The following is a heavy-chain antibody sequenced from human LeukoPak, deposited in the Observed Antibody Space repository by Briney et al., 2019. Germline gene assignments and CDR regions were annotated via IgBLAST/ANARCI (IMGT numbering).Heavy chain of an antibody. CDR2: IWYDGSNK. Sequence: GGSLRLSCAASGFTFSSYGMHWVRQAPGKGLEWVAVIWYDGSNKYYADSVKGRFTISRDNSKNTLYLQMNSLRAEDTAVYYCARDAGYCSGGSCYPELDYWGQGTLVTVSS. D-gene: IGHD2-15*01. CDR3: ARDAGYCSGGSCYPELDY. CDR1: GFTFSSYG. V-gene: IGHV3-33*01. J-gene: IGHJ4*02.